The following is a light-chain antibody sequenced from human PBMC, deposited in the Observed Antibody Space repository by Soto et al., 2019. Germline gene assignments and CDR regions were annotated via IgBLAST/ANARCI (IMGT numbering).Light chain of an antibody. Sequence: QSVLTQPPSASGSPGQSVTISCTGTSSDVGGYNYVYWYQQHPGKAPKLMIYEVTKRPSGVPDRFSGSKSGNTASLTVSGLQAEDEADYYCSSYADSNSYFFGTGTKVTVL. CDR2: EVT. CDR1: SSDVGGYNY. V-gene: IGLV2-8*01. J-gene: IGLJ1*01. CDR3: SSYADSNSYF.